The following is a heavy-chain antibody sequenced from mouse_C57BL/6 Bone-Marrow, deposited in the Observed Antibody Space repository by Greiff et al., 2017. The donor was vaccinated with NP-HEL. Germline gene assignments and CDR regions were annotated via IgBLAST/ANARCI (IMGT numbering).Heavy chain of an antibody. Sequence: VQLQQPGAELVRPGTSVKVSCKASGYAFTNYLIEWVKQRPGQGLEWIGVINPGSGGTNYNEKFKGKATLTADKSSSTAYMQLSSLTSEDSAVYFCARSGDGYSLFDYWGQGTTLTVSS. V-gene: IGHV1-54*01. CDR1: GYAFTNYL. D-gene: IGHD2-3*01. CDR3: ARSGDGYSLFDY. CDR2: INPGSGGT. J-gene: IGHJ2*01.